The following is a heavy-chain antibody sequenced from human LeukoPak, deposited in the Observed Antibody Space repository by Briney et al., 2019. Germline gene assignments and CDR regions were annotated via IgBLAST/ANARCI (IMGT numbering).Heavy chain of an antibody. CDR1: GYTFTSYG. J-gene: IGHJ4*02. D-gene: IGHD2-2*01. CDR3: ARNGAFRCSSTSCQYYFDY. Sequence: ASVKVSCKASGYTFTSYGISWVRQAPGQGLDWMGWISTYSGNTNYAKKLQGRVTMTTDTSTSTAYMELRSLRSDDTAVYYCARNGAFRCSSTSCQYYFDYWGQGTLVTVSS. V-gene: IGHV1-18*01. CDR2: ISTYSGNT.